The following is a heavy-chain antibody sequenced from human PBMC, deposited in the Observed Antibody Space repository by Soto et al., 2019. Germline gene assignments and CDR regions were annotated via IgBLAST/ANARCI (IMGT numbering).Heavy chain of an antibody. CDR2: VYYSGST. CDR1: GGSISSYY. Sequence: SETLYLTCTVSGGSISSYYWSWIRQPPGKGLEWIGYVYYSGSTNYNPSLKSRVTISVDTSKNQFSLKLSSVTAADTAVYYCARHPYDILTGSPLAPGYYYYMDVWGKGTTVTVSS. V-gene: IGHV4-59*08. D-gene: IGHD3-9*01. J-gene: IGHJ6*03. CDR3: ARHPYDILTGSPLAPGYYYYMDV.